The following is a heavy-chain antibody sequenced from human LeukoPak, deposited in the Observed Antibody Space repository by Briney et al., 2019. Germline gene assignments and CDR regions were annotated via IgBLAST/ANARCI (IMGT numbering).Heavy chain of an antibody. CDR3: ARQEDQDPGDPNWFDP. V-gene: IGHV4-39*01. CDR1: GGSINTVSYW. CDR2: IFFNGNT. D-gene: IGHD4-17*01. J-gene: IGHJ5*02. Sequence: SETLSLTCSISGGSINTVSYWWGWIRQTPGKGLEFIGSIFFNGNTFYNPSLKSRVTISVDNFNDQFSLRLTSVTAADTAIYYWARQEDQDPGDPNWFDPWGPGNSGHRLL.